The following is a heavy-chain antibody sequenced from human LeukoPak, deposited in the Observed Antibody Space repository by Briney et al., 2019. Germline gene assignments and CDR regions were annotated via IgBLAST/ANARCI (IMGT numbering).Heavy chain of an antibody. CDR3: ARIKDYYYMDV. CDR1: GYTFTSYD. Sequence: GASVKVSCKASGYTFTSYDINWVRQATGQGLEWMGWMNPNSGNTGYAQKFQGRVTITRNTSISTAYMELSSLRSEDTAVYYCARIKDYYYMDVWGKGTTITVSS. V-gene: IGHV1-8*03. CDR2: MNPNSGNT. J-gene: IGHJ6*03.